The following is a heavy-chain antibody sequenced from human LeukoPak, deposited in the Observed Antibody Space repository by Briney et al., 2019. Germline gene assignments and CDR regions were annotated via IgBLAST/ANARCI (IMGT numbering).Heavy chain of an antibody. Sequence: ASVKVSCNSSVYSFTSHDMHWVRQPPGQGLEWMGIIYPSGYTTTYAEKFKGRVTMTSDTSTSTVNMERSSLRSEDTAVYYCARGRRLAVAAKYYFDYWGQGTLVTVSS. V-gene: IGHV1-46*01. D-gene: IGHD6-19*01. CDR2: IYPSGYTT. CDR3: ARGRRLAVAAKYYFDY. CDR1: VYSFTSHD. J-gene: IGHJ4*02.